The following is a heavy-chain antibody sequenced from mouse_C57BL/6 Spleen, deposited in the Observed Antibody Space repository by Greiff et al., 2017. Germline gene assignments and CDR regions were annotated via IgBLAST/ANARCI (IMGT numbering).Heavy chain of an antibody. CDR3: ARRGAESNYDY. Sequence: VQLQQPGAELVRPGTSVKLSCKASGYTFTSYWMHWVKQRPGQGLEWIGVIDPSDSYTNYNQKFKGKATLTVDTSSSTAYMQLSSLTSEDSAVYYCARRGAESNYDYWGQGTTLTVSS. CDR1: GYTFTSYW. V-gene: IGHV1-59*01. CDR2: IDPSDSYT. D-gene: IGHD2-5*01. J-gene: IGHJ2*01.